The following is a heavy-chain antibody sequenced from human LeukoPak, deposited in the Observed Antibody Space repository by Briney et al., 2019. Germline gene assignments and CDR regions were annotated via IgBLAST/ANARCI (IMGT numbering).Heavy chain of an antibody. Sequence: GGSLRLSCAASGFTFSRYAMHWVRQAPGKGLEWVAVISYDASNEYYADSVKGRFTISRDSSENTLYLQMNSLRPEDTALYYCARTVVAAKTYYFDYWGRGTLVTVSS. V-gene: IGHV3-30*14. CDR3: ARTVVAAKTYYFDY. CDR1: GFTFSRYA. D-gene: IGHD2-15*01. CDR2: ISYDASNE. J-gene: IGHJ4*02.